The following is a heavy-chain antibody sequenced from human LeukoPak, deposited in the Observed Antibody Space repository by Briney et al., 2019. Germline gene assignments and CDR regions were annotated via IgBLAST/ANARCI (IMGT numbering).Heavy chain of an antibody. CDR3: ARFMTTVTLFDY. J-gene: IGHJ4*02. D-gene: IGHD4-17*01. Sequence: ASVKVSCKATGYTFTSYAMHWVRQAPGQRLEWMGWINAGNGNTKYSQKFQGRVTITRDTSASTAYMELSNLRSEDTAVYYCARFMTTVTLFDYWGQGTLVTVSS. CDR1: GYTFTSYA. V-gene: IGHV1-3*01. CDR2: INAGNGNT.